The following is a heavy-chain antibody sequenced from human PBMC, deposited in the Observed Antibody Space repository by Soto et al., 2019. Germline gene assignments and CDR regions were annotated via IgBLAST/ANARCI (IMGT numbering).Heavy chain of an antibody. CDR2: ISPDGGEI. Sequence: PGGALRLSCAGSGFNFSNIWMGWVRRSPEKGPEWVASISPDGGEIYYVDSVKGRFTISRDNTRNSLYLQMNSLRAEDTAVYYCAKGPRWGQGTLVTVSS. CDR1: GFNFSNIW. J-gene: IGHJ4*02. V-gene: IGHV3-7*01. CDR3: AKGPR.